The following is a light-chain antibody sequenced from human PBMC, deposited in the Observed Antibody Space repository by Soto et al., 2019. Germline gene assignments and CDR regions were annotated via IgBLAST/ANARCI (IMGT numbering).Light chain of an antibody. CDR3: NQRQSWPRT. CDR1: QYINTR. V-gene: IGKV3-11*01. Sequence: EIVLTQSPATLSSFSGDRVTISFTASQYINTRLAWYQHRPGQSHRLLIYHTYLRAAGIQARFSASGSGTDFTLTISDVQPEDFALYYCNQRQSWPRTFGQGTKVDIK. CDR2: HTY. J-gene: IGKJ1*01.